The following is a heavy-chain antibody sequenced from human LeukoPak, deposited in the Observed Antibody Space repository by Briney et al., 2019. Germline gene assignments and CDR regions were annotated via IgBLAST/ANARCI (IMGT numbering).Heavy chain of an antibody. CDR1: GGSISSSSYS. CDR3: ARPIAARPFDFDY. V-gene: IGHV4-39*01. J-gene: IGHJ4*02. D-gene: IGHD6-6*01. Sequence: SETLSLTCTVSGGSISSSSYSWGWIRQPPGKGLEWIGSIYYSGSTYYNPSLKSRVTISVDTSKNQFSLKLSSVTAADTAVYYCARPIAARPFDFDYWGQGTLVTVSS. CDR2: IYYSGST.